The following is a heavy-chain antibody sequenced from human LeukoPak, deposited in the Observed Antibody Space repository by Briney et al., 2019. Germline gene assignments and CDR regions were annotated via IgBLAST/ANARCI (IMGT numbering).Heavy chain of an antibody. CDR2: ISGSGGST. D-gene: IGHD3-9*01. Sequence: GGSLRLSCAASGFTFSSYAMSWVRQAPGKGLEWVSAISGSGGSTYYADSVRGRFTISRDNSKNTLYLQMNSLRAEDTAVYYCARILRYSSVFDNWGQGTLVTVSS. V-gene: IGHV3-23*01. J-gene: IGHJ4*02. CDR3: ARILRYSSVFDN. CDR1: GFTFSSYA.